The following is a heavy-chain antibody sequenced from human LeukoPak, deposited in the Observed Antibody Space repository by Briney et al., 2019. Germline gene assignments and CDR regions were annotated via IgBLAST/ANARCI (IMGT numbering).Heavy chain of an antibody. CDR3: ARESCGSCYSRDNWFDP. CDR1: GGTFSSYA. J-gene: IGHJ5*02. CDR2: INPNSGGT. V-gene: IGHV1-2*04. D-gene: IGHD2-15*01. Sequence: GASVKVSCKASGGTFSSYAISWVRQAPGQGLEWMGWINPNSGGTNYAQKFQGWVTMTRDTSISTAYMELSRLRSDDTAVYYCARESCGSCYSRDNWFDPWGQGTLVTVSS.